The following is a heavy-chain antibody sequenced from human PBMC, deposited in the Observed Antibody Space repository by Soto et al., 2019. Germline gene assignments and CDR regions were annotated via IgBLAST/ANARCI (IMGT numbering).Heavy chain of an antibody. J-gene: IGHJ4*02. CDR3: ARHDGSRSTDY. V-gene: IGHV4-39*01. D-gene: IGHD3-10*01. Sequence: PSETLSLTCTVSGGSIGSSSYYWGGIRQPPGKGLEWIGSIYYSGSTYYNPSLKSRVTISVDTSKNQFSLKLSSVTAADTAVYFCARHDGSRSTDYWGQGTLVTVSS. CDR2: IYYSGST. CDR1: GGSIGSSSYY.